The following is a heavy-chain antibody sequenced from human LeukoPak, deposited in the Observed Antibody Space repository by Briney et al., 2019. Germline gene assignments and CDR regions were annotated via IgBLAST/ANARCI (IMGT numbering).Heavy chain of an antibody. Sequence: SVKVSCKASGGTFSSHAFFWVRQAPGQGLEWMGGLIPTIGSPYYAQKFHGRLTITADESTTTVSMELNSLKSDDTAVYFCAKGVGAVRSLAAFDFDFLALGTLVAVSS. V-gene: IGHV1-69*13. CDR1: GGTFSSHA. CDR3: AKGVGAVRSLAAFDFDF. J-gene: IGHJ4*02. D-gene: IGHD6-19*01. CDR2: LIPTIGSP.